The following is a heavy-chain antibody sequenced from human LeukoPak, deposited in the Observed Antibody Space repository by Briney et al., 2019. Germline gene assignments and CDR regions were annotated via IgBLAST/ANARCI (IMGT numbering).Heavy chain of an antibody. J-gene: IGHJ6*03. Sequence: GRALRLSCAASGFTFNNYGMHWVRQAPGKGLEWVAFIRYNGNNQYYADSVKGRFTISRDNSKNTLYLQMNSLKGDDTAVYYCAKDSAFYYIDVWGKGTTVIISS. CDR2: IRYNGNNQ. CDR3: AKDSAFYYIDV. V-gene: IGHV3-30*02. CDR1: GFTFNNYG. D-gene: IGHD3-10*01.